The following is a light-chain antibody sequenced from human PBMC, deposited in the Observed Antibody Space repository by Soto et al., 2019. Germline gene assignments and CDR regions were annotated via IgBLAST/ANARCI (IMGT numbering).Light chain of an antibody. CDR1: QSISSN. Sequence: EIVMTQSPATLSVSPGERATLSCRASQSISSNLAWYQQKPGQAHRLLMFRTYSRATGFQARFSGSGSGTEFTLTIRSLEPEDFAVYYCKQRSNWPITFGQGTRLEIK. J-gene: IGKJ5*01. CDR2: RTY. CDR3: KQRSNWPIT. V-gene: IGKV3-15*01.